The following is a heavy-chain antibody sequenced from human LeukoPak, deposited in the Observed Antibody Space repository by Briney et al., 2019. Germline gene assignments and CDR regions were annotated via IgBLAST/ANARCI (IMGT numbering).Heavy chain of an antibody. J-gene: IGHJ4*02. CDR3: ARVGGYCSGGSCYDIFDY. Sequence: GGSLRLSCAASGFTFSSYEMNWVRQAPGKGLEWVSYISSSGSTIYYADSVKGRFTISRDNAKNSLYLQMNSLRAEDTAVYYCARVGGYCSGGSCYDIFDYWGRGTLVTVSS. V-gene: IGHV3-48*03. CDR2: ISSSGSTI. D-gene: IGHD2-15*01. CDR1: GFTFSSYE.